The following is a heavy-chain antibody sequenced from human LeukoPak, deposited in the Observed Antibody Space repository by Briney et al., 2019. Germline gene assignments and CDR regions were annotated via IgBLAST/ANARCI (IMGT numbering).Heavy chain of an antibody. J-gene: IGHJ5*02. D-gene: IGHD1-7*01. Sequence: PSETLSLTCTVSGASISSYYWSWIRHPARKGLEWIGRIYVSGSTTYNPSLESRVTMSLDTSKNQISLKVSSVTAADTAVYYCARDSGTTGEVKFDPWGQGTLVTVSS. CDR3: ARDSGTTGEVKFDP. CDR2: IYVSGST. CDR1: GASISSYY. V-gene: IGHV4-4*07.